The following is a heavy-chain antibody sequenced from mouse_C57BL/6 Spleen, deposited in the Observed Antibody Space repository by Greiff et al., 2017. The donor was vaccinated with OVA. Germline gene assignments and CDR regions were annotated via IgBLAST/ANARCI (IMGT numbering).Heavy chain of an antibody. CDR1: GFNIQNTY. J-gene: IGHJ2*01. CDR2: IDTANGNT. CDR3: ARGYYGSSYVAFDY. Sequence: VQLQQSVAELVRPGASVKLSCTASGFNIQNTYMHWVKQRPEQGLEWIGRIDTANGNTKYAPKFQGKVTITADTSSNTAYLQLSSLTSEDTAIYYCARGYYGSSYVAFDYWGQGTTLTVSS. D-gene: IGHD1-1*01. V-gene: IGHV14-3*01.